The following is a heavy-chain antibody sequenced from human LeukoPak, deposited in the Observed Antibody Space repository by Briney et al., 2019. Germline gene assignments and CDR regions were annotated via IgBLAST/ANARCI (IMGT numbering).Heavy chain of an antibody. D-gene: IGHD3-22*01. CDR3: ARGNYYDSSAAGAFDI. CDR1: SGSFSGYY. Sequence: SETLSLTCAVYSGSFSGYYWSWIRQPPGKGLEWIGEINHSGSTNYNPSLKSRVTISVDTSKNQFSLRLSSVTAADTAVYYCARGNYYDSSAAGAFDIWGQGTMVTVSS. CDR2: INHSGST. J-gene: IGHJ3*02. V-gene: IGHV4-34*01.